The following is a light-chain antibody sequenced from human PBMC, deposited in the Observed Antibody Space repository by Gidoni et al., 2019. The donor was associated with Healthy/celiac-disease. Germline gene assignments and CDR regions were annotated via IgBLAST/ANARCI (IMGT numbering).Light chain of an antibody. CDR2: GAS. J-gene: IGKJ4*01. CDR1: QSVSSSY. CDR3: QQYGSSRLT. Sequence: DIVLTQSPGTLSLSTGARATPPCRASQSVSSSYLAWYQQKPGQAPRLLIYGASSRATGIPDRCSGSGSWTAFTLPISRLEPEDFAVYYCQQYGSSRLTFGGGTKVEIK. V-gene: IGKV3-20*01.